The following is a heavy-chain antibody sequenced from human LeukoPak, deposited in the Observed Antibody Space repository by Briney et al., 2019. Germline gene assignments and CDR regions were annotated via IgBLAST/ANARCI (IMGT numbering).Heavy chain of an antibody. Sequence: SETLSLTCTVSGGSISTYYWSWIRQPPGKGLEWIGFIYYSGSTNYNPSLKSRVTISVDTSKNQFSLKLSSVTAADTAVYYCARVRLAAAPRDFDYWGQGTLVTVSS. J-gene: IGHJ4*02. V-gene: IGHV4-59*12. CDR3: ARVRLAAAPRDFDY. D-gene: IGHD2-15*01. CDR2: IYYSGST. CDR1: GGSISTYY.